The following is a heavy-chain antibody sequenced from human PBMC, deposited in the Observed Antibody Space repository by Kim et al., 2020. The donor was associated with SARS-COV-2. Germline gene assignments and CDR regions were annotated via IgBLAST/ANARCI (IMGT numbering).Heavy chain of an antibody. CDR3: ARGGQTHYGDYED. CDR1: GGSFSGYY. D-gene: IGHD4-17*01. J-gene: IGHJ4*02. V-gene: IGHV4-34*01. CDR2: INHSGST. Sequence: SETLSLTCAVYGGSFSGYYWSWIRQPPGKGLEWIGEINHSGSTNYNPSLKSRVTISVDTSKNQFSLKLSSVTAADTAVYYCARGGQTHYGDYEDWGQGTLVTVSS.